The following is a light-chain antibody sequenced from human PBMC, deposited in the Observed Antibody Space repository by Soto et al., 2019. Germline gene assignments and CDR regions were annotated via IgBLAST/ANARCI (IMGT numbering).Light chain of an antibody. CDR3: QQSGSSPRT. Sequence: EIVLTQSPGTLSLSPGESDTLYCRASQNVDSRYLAWYRQRSGQAASLLIHSGSRRAIGIPDKCSGSGSGTDFTLTISRLAHEDLAVYYCQQSGSSPRTCGEGTGVDIK. CDR1: QNVDSRY. CDR2: SGS. J-gene: IGKJ1*01. V-gene: IGKV3-20*01.